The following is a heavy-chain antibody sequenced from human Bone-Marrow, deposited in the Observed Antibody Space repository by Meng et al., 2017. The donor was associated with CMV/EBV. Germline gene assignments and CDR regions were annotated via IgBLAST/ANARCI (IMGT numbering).Heavy chain of an antibody. J-gene: IGHJ3*02. Sequence: GESLKISCAASGFTFTTYSMNWVRQAPGKGLEWVSSISSSGDYMYYADSVKGRFTISRDNAKNSLYLQMNSLRAEDTAVYYCARGQRRCSSTSCYFPLLLDAFDIWGQGTMVTVSS. CDR1: GFTFTTYS. CDR3: ARGQRRCSSTSCYFPLLLDAFDI. CDR2: ISSSGDYM. D-gene: IGHD2-2*01. V-gene: IGHV3-21*01.